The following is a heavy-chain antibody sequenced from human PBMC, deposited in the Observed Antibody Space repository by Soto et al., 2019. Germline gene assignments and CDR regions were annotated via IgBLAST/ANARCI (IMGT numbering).Heavy chain of an antibody. CDR2: IWYDGSSQ. CDR1: GFTFSKYG. Sequence: QVLLVESGGCLVQPGMSLRLSCAASGFTFSKYGIHWVRQAPGKGMEWVGFIWYDGSSQYYADSVKGRFTISRDNSKNTESMQMYSLRVEDTAVYYGAIDATDSVFDCLGQGTLVSVSS. CDR3: AIDATDSVFDC. J-gene: IGHJ4*02. V-gene: IGHV3-33*01.